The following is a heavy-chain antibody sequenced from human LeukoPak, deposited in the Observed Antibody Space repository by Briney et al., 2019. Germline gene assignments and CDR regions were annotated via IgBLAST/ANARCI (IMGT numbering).Heavy chain of an antibody. D-gene: IGHD4-17*01. CDR2: ISGSGGST. V-gene: IGHV3-23*01. Sequence: GGSLRLSCTASGLSLNNYAMSWVRQAPGKGLEWVSTISGSGGSTYYADSVKGRFTISRDNSKNTLYLQMNRLRAEDTAVYYCAKESTVTPGNVNWFDTWGQGTLVTVSS. J-gene: IGHJ5*02. CDR1: GLSLNNYA. CDR3: AKESTVTPGNVNWFDT.